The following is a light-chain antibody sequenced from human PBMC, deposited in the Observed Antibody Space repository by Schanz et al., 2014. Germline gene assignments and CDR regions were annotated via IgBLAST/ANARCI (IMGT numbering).Light chain of an antibody. CDR2: DAS. CDR1: QSISSW. V-gene: IGKV1-5*01. CDR3: QQANS. J-gene: IGKJ4*01. Sequence: DIQMTQSPSTLSASVGDRVTITCRASQSISSWLAWYQQKPGKAPKLLIYDASSLESGVPSRFSGSGSGTDFTLTISSLQPEDFATYYCQQANSFGGGTKVEIK.